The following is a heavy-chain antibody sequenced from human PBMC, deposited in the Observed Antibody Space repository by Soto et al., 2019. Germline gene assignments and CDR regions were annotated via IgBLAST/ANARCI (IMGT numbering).Heavy chain of an antibody. J-gene: IGHJ5*02. CDR3: ARGRSSSSWFDP. Sequence: SETLSLTCTVSGGSISSYYWSWIRQPQGKGLEWIGYIYYSGSTNYNPSLKSRVTISVDTSKNQFSLKLSSVTAADTAVYYCARGRSSSSWFDPWGQGTLVTVSS. V-gene: IGHV4-59*01. CDR2: IYYSGST. CDR1: GGSISSYY. D-gene: IGHD6-6*01.